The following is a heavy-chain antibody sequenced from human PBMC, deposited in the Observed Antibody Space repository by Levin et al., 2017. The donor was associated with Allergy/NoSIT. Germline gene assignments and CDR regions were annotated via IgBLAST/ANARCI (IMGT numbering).Heavy chain of an antibody. CDR3: VRAAVAD. J-gene: IGHJ4*02. V-gene: IGHV3-7*01. Sequence: GESLKISCAASGFTFSSYWMSWVRQAPGKGLEWVANIQRDGSEKYYVDSVKGRFTISRDDYKNTLYLQMNSLRPEDTAVYYCVRAAVADWGQGTQVTVSS. CDR2: IQRDGSEK. CDR1: GFTFSSYW.